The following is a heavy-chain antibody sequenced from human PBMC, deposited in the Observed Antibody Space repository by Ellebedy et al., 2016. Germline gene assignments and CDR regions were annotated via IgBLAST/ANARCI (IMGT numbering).Heavy chain of an antibody. CDR3: ATTSDDFWSGYYDY. CDR1: KFTFSSYE. V-gene: IGHV3-48*03. D-gene: IGHD3-3*01. CDR2: ISNSGTTI. J-gene: IGHJ4*02. Sequence: LSLTCAASKFTFSSYEMNWVRQAPGKGLEWVSYISNSGTTIYYADSVKGRFIISRDNTKNSLYLQMNSLRAEDTAAYYCATTSDDFWSGYYDYWGQGTLVTVSS.